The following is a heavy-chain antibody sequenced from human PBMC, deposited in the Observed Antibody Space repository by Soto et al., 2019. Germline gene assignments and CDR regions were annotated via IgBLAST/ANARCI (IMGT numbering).Heavy chain of an antibody. Sequence: GSGPTLVNPTQTLTLTCTFSGFSLSTSGVGVGWIRQPPGKALEWLALIYWDDDKRYSPSLKSRLTITKDTSKNQVVLTMTNMDPVDTATYYCAHSPHGFCSGGSCRPSFRYFDYWGQGTLVTVSS. CDR3: AHSPHGFCSGGSCRPSFRYFDY. J-gene: IGHJ4*02. D-gene: IGHD2-15*01. CDR2: IYWDDDK. CDR1: GFSLSTSGVG. V-gene: IGHV2-5*02.